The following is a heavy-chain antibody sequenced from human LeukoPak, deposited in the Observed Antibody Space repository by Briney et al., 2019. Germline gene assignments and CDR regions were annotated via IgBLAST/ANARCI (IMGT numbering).Heavy chain of an antibody. J-gene: IGHJ4*02. Sequence: SETLSLTCSVSSDSISRYYWSWSRQSPGKALEWIGYMYHGGSAHYSPSLRSRVTISIDRSRYQISLKVASVTTADTAVYFCARVRGQLWPPDYWGQGTQVIVSS. CDR3: ARVRGQLWPPDY. D-gene: IGHD1-1*01. V-gene: IGHV4-59*01. CDR1: SDSISRYY. CDR2: MYHGGSA.